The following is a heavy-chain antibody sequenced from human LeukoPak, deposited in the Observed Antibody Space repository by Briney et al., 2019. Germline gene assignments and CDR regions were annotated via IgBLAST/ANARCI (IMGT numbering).Heavy chain of an antibody. CDR3: ARVSPTGYYIDY. Sequence: PSETLSLTCTVSGYSISSGYYWGWIRQPPGKGLEWIGSIYHSGSTYYNPSLKSRVTISVDTSKNQFSLKLSSVTAADTAVYYCARVSPTGYYIDYWGQGTLVTVSS. J-gene: IGHJ4*02. CDR2: IYHSGST. V-gene: IGHV4-38-2*02. CDR1: GYSISSGYY. D-gene: IGHD3-9*01.